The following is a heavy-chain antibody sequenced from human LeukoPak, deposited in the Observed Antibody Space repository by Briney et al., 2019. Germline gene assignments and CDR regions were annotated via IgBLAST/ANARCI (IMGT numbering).Heavy chain of an antibody. CDR1: GYTFTSYG. D-gene: IGHD6-6*01. CDR2: ISAYNGNT. CDR3: ARGYSSSSKAADSEY. Sequence: ASVKVSCKASGYTFTSYGISWVRQAPGQGLEWMGWISAYNGNTNYAQKLQGRVTMTTDTSTSTAYMELRSLRSDDTALYYCARGYSSSSKAADSEYWGQGTLVTVSS. J-gene: IGHJ4*02. V-gene: IGHV1-18*01.